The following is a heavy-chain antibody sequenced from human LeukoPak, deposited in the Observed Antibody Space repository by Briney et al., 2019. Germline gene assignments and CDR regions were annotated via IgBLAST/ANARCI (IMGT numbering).Heavy chain of an antibody. J-gene: IGHJ5*02. V-gene: IGHV3-7*01. Sequence: GGSLRLSCVASGLTVSNHWMSWVRQAPGKGLEWVANIKQERGQEYYVDSVKGRFTISRDNAKNSLYLQMNRLRAEDTAVYYCARVSRGGGLGTWGQGTLVTVSS. CDR3: ARVSRGGGLGT. D-gene: IGHD3-16*01. CDR1: GLTVSNHW. CDR2: IKQERGQE.